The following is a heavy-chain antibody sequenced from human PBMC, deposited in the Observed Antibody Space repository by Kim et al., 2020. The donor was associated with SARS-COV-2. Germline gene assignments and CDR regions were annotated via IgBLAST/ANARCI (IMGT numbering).Heavy chain of an antibody. CDR1: GFTFSSYA. CDR2: ISGSGVST. V-gene: IGHV3-23*01. J-gene: IGHJ4*02. D-gene: IGHD3-3*01. CDR3: AKEGGITIFGVVMTYYFDY. Sequence: GGSLRLSCAASGFTFSSYAMSWVRQAPGKGLEWVSAISGSGVSTYYADSVKGRFTISRDNSKNTLYLQMNSLRAEDTAVYYCAKEGGITIFGVVMTYYFDYWGQGTLVTVSS.